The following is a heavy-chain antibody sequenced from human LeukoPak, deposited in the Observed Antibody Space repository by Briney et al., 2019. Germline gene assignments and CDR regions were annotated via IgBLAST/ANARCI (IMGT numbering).Heavy chain of an antibody. V-gene: IGHV7-4-1*02. CDR2: INTNTGNP. J-gene: IGHJ5*02. D-gene: IGHD2-15*01. CDR3: ARLVVVAANHANKFDP. Sequence: GASVKDSCKASGYTFTSYAMNWVREAPGQGLEWMGWINTNTGNPTYAQGFTGRFVFSLDTSVSTAYLQISSLKAEDTAVYYCARLVVVAANHANKFDPWGQGTLVTVSS. CDR1: GYTFTSYA.